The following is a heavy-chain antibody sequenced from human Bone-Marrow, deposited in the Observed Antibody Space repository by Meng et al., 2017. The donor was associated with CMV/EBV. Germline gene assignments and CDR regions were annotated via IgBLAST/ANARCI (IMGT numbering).Heavy chain of an antibody. CDR1: GGSISRHY. J-gene: IGHJ4*02. D-gene: IGHD2-8*01. Sequence: SETLSLTCIVSGGSISRHYWTWIRQPPGKGLEYIGYIYYSGSTNYNPSLKSRVTISVDTSKIQFSLKLSAVTAADTAVYYFASLVMASWGYLDYWGQGTLVTVSS. CDR2: IYYSGST. CDR3: ASLVMASWGYLDY. V-gene: IGHV4-59*11.